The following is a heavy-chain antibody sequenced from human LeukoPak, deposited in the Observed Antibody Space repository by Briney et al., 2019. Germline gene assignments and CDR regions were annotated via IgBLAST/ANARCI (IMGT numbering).Heavy chain of an antibody. J-gene: IGHJ4*02. V-gene: IGHV3-21*01. CDR3: AGGAWTFDY. CDR1: GFTFSDYS. D-gene: IGHD3/OR15-3a*01. Sequence: GGSLRLSCAASGFTFSDYSINWVRQAPGKGLEWVSSINPTSTSIYYADAVKGRFIISRDNAKSSLFLQMNSLRAEDTAVYYCAGGAWTFDYWGQGTLVSVSS. CDR2: INPTSTSI.